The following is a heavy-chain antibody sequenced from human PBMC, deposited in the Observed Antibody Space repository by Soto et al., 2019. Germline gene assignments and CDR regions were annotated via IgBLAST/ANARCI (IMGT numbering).Heavy chain of an antibody. CDR3: ARGALWVRGYHYYGMDV. Sequence: ASVKVSCKASGYIFTGYFIHWVRQAPGHGLEWMGWINPYSGDTNSTQNSQGRVTMTRDTSINTLYLELARLRSDDTAVYYCARGALWVRGYHYYGMDVWGQGTSVTVSS. CDR2: INPYSGDT. D-gene: IGHD3-10*01. V-gene: IGHV1-2*02. J-gene: IGHJ6*02. CDR1: GYIFTGYF.